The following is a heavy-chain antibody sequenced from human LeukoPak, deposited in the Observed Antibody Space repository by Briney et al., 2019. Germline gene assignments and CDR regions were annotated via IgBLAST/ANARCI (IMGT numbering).Heavy chain of an antibody. CDR2: INHSGST. CDR3: AKTRTRRNAFDI. Sequence: SETLSLTCAVYGGSFSGYYWSWIRQTPGKGLEWIGEINHSGSTNYNPSLKSRVTISVDTSKNQFSLKLSSVTAADTAVYYCAKTRTRRNAFDIWGQGTMVTVSS. CDR1: GGSFSGYY. V-gene: IGHV4-34*01. D-gene: IGHD1/OR15-1a*01. J-gene: IGHJ3*02.